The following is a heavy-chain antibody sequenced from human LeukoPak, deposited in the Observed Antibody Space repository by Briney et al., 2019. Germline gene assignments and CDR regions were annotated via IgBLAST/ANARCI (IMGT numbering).Heavy chain of an antibody. D-gene: IGHD3/OR15-3a*01. CDR3: ARGKDWSADV. V-gene: IGHV4-34*01. J-gene: IGHJ6*02. CDR1: GGSFSGYY. Sequence: SETLSLTCAVYGGSFSGYYWSWIRQPPGKGLEWIGEINHSGSTNYNPSLKSRVTISVDTSKNQFSLKLSSVTAADTAVYYCARGKDWSADVWGQGTTVTVSS. CDR2: INHSGST.